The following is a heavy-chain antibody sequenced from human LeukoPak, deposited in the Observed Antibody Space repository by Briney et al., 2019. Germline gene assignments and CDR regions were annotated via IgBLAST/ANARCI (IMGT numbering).Heavy chain of an antibody. D-gene: IGHD1-26*01. CDR1: GGSISSSNC. V-gene: IGHV4-4*02. CDR3: ARVGSWYSGVYFDY. CDR2: IYHSGST. J-gene: IGHJ4*02. Sequence: SSETLSLTCAVSGGSISSSNCWSWVRQPPGKGLEWIGEIYHSGSTNYNPSLKSRVTISVDKSKNQFSLKLSSVTAAGTAVYYCARVGSWYSGVYFDYWGQGTLVTVSS.